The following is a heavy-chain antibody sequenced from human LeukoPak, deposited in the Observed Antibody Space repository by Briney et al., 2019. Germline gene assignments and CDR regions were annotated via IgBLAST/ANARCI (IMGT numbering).Heavy chain of an antibody. J-gene: IGHJ4*02. D-gene: IGHD4/OR15-4a*01. CDR3: ARDLWGWGSDYLDY. CDR1: GYTFTDYY. V-gene: IGHV1-2*06. CDR2: ISPNSGAT. Sequence: ASVKVSCKASGYTFTDYYVHWVRLVPGQGLEWIGRISPNSGATNYAEKFRGSVTMAGDTSIHTVYMEMSSLRSDDTAVYYCARDLWGWGSDYLDYWGQGTLVTVSS.